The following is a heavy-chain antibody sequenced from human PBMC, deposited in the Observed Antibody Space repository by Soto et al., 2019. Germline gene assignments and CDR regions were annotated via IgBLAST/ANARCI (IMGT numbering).Heavy chain of an antibody. CDR3: ARTIYGDLFDY. V-gene: IGHV4-59*01. Sequence: PSETLSLTCTVSGGSISSYYWSWIRQPPGKGLEWIGYIYYSGSTNYNPSLKSRVTISVDTSKNQFSLKLSSVTAADTAVYYCARTIYGDLFDYRGQGTLVTVSS. CDR2: IYYSGST. CDR1: GGSISSYY. D-gene: IGHD4-17*01. J-gene: IGHJ4*02.